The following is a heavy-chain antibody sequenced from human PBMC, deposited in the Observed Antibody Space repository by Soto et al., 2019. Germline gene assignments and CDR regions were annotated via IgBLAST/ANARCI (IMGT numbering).Heavy chain of an antibody. V-gene: IGHV1-69*13. CDR3: ARGDEMTAVTIFEY. D-gene: IGHD4-17*01. CDR2: VIPLYNTS. Sequence: SVKVSCKAPGGTFGRFSVSWVRQAPGQGLEWIGGVIPLYNTSNYSLKFQGRVAISADESTSTVFMELRNLRSEDTALYYCARGDEMTAVTIFEYWGQGTLVTVSS. J-gene: IGHJ4*02. CDR1: GGTFGRFS.